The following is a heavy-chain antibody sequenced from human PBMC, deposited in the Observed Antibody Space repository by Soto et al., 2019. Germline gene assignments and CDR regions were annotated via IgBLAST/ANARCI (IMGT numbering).Heavy chain of an antibody. Sequence: ASVKVSCKASGYTFTGYYMHLVRQAPGQGLEWMGWINPNSGGTNYAQKFQGWVTMTRDTSISTAYMELSRLRSDDTAVYYCARGRPSTVAAGTRSPFYMDGWGKGTTVTVSS. V-gene: IGHV1-2*04. CDR3: ARGRPSTVAAGTRSPFYMDG. CDR1: GYTFTGYY. CDR2: INPNSGGT. J-gene: IGHJ6*03. D-gene: IGHD6-13*01.